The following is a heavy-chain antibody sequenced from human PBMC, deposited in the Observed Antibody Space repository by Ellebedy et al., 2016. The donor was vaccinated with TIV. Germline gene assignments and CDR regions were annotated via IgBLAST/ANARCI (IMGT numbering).Heavy chain of an antibody. CDR2: IFYTGTT. CDR1: GGSISSSNYY. CDR3: ARCGSGRYYNVPFDY. Sequence: SETLSLXXSVSGGSISSSNYYWGWIRQPPGKGLEWIGTIFYTGTTYYNPSLKGRVTISVDTSKNEFSLKLSSVTAADTAVYYCARCGSGRYYNVPFDYWGQGTLVTVSS. D-gene: IGHD3-10*01. V-gene: IGHV4-39*01. J-gene: IGHJ4*02.